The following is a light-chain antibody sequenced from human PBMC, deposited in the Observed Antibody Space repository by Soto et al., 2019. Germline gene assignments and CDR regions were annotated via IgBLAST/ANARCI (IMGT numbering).Light chain of an antibody. J-gene: IGKJ2*01. V-gene: IGKV3-20*01. CDR2: GAS. Sequence: DIVLTQSPGTLSLSPGERATLSCRATQSVSGSYLAWYQQKPGQAPRLLIYGASSRATGIPDRFSGSGSGTDFTLTISRLEPEDFAVYYCQQYGDSPPYTFGSGTKLEIK. CDR1: QSVSGSY. CDR3: QQYGDSPPYT.